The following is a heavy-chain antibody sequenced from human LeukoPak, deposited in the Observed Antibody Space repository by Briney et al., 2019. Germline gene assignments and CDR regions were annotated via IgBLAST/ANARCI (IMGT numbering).Heavy chain of an antibody. CDR2: INSDGSRT. J-gene: IGHJ4*02. V-gene: IGHV3-74*01. CDR1: GFTFNSYW. CDR3: VRDSYTNTWHFESKDY. Sequence: GGSLRLSCAASGFTFNSYWMHWVRQVPGKGLVWVARINSDGSRTNYVDSAKGRFTISRDNAKNTLFLQMNSLGAEDSAVYYCVRDSYTNTWHFESKDYWGQGTLVTVSS. D-gene: IGHD2/OR15-2a*01.